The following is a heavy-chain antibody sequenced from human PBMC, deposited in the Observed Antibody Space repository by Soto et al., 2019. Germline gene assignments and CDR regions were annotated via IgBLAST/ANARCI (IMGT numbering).Heavy chain of an antibody. CDR2: IWYDGSNK. D-gene: IGHD6-6*01. CDR3: AGSIAARPYYYYYMDV. CDR1: GFTFSSYG. J-gene: IGHJ6*03. Sequence: GGSLRLSCAASGFTFSSYGMHWVRQAPGKGLEWVAVIWYDGSNKYYADSVKGRFTISRDNSKNTLYLQMNSLRAEDTAVYYCAGSIAARPYYYYYMDVWGKGTTVTVSS. V-gene: IGHV3-33*01.